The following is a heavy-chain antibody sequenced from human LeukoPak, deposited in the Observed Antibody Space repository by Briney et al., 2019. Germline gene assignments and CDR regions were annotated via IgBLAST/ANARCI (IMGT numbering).Heavy chain of an antibody. CDR1: GYTFTGYY. V-gene: IGHV1-2*02. D-gene: IGHD6-19*01. CDR3: ARRSGIAVAGAFDY. CDR2: INPNSGGT. J-gene: IGHJ4*02. Sequence: GASVKVSCKASGYTFTGYYMHWVRQAPGQGLEWMGWINPNSGGTNYAQKFQGRVTMTRDTSISTAYMELSRLRSDDTAVYYCARRSGIAVAGAFDYWGQGTLVTVSS.